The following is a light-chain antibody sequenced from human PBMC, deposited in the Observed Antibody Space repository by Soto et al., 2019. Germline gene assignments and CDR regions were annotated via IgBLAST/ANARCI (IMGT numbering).Light chain of an antibody. CDR2: GAS. J-gene: IGKJ1*01. CDR3: QQYNNWLWT. V-gene: IGKV3-15*01. CDR1: QSVNSH. Sequence: EIVMTQSPATQSVSPGESATISSRGSQSVNSHLAWYQQRPGQAPRLLIYGASTRATGVPARFSGSGYGTEFTLTINSLQSEDFAVYYCQQYNNWLWTFGQGTKVDI.